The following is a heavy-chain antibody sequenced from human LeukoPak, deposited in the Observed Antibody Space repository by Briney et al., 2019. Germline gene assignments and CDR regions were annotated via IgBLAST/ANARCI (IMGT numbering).Heavy chain of an antibody. CDR1: GGSFSGYY. V-gene: IGHV4-34*01. D-gene: IGHD6-13*01. Sequence: SETLSLTCAVYGGSFSGYYWTWIRQPPGKGLEWIGEINHSGSTNYNPSLKSRVTISVDTSNNQFSLRLSSVTAADTAVYYCARHPAYGSTWYGSLDYWGQGTLVTVSS. CDR2: INHSGST. J-gene: IGHJ4*02. CDR3: ARHPAYGSTWYGSLDY.